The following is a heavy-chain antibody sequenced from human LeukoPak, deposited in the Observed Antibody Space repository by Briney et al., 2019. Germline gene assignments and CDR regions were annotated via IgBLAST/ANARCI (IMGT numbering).Heavy chain of an antibody. CDR2: ISDNGGTT. V-gene: IGHV3-23*01. D-gene: IGHD5-18*01. J-gene: IGHJ4*02. CDR3: ARDAEGRRYSPQDY. CDR1: GFTFSSYV. Sequence: GGSLRLSCAASGFTFSSYVMSWVRQAPGKGLEWVSVISDNGGTTNYADSVKGRFTFSRDNSKNTLYLQMNSLRAEDTAVYYCARDAEGRRYSPQDYWGQGTLVTVSS.